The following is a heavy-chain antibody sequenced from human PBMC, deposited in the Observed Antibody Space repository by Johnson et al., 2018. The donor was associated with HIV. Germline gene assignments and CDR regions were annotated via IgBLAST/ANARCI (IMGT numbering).Heavy chain of an antibody. D-gene: IGHD2-21*02. CDR1: GFTFGIYG. J-gene: IGHJ3*02. CDR3: ARDHRAYCGGDCYSDAFDI. V-gene: IGHV3-NL1*01. Sequence: QVQLVESGGGVVQPGTSLRLSCAASGFTFGIYGMHWVRQAPGKGLEWVSVIYSGGNTYYADSVRGRFTISRDNSKNTLYLQMHSLRAEDTAVYYCARDHRAYCGGDCYSDAFDIWGQGTMVTVSS. CDR2: IYSGGNT.